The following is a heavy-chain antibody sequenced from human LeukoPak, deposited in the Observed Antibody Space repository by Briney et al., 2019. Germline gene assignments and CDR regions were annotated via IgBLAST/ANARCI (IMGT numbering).Heavy chain of an antibody. D-gene: IGHD7-27*01. V-gene: IGHV1-8*01. CDR2: MSPNSGDT. Sequence: ASVKVSCKASGYTFTSHDINWVRQATGQGLEWMGWMSPNSGDTGYAQKFQGRVTMTSDSSISTAYMELSSLRSEDTAIYYCVRTPPDWGFDYWGQGTLVTVSS. J-gene: IGHJ4*02. CDR1: GYTFTSHD. CDR3: VRTPPDWGFDY.